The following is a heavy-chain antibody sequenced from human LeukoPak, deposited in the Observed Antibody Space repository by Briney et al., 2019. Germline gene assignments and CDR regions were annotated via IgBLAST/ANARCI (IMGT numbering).Heavy chain of an antibody. V-gene: IGHV4-39*07. D-gene: IGHD3-10*01. CDR3: ARGRGTMVRGVPVRPLDY. CDR1: GGSIRSGSYY. Sequence: KASETLSLTCTVSGGSIRSGSYYWSWIRQPPGKGLEWIGEINHSGSTNYNPSLKSRVTISVDTSKNQFSLKLSSVTAADTAVYYCARGRGTMVRGVPVRPLDYWGQGTLVTVSS. J-gene: IGHJ4*02. CDR2: INHSGST.